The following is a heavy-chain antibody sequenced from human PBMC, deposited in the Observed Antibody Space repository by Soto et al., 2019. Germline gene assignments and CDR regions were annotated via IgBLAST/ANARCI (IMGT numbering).Heavy chain of an antibody. CDR2: IYYSGST. J-gene: IGHJ6*02. V-gene: IGHV4-30-4*01. Sequence: QVHLEESGPGLVKPSQTLSLTCTVLGDSIRSGDYYWNWVRQPPGGGLEGIGYIYYSGSTYYNPSLNSRLTMSVDTSKNQFSPGLSSVIAADTAVYYRARSAGYYYYGIDVWGQGTRVIVSS. CDR3: ARSAGYYYYGIDV. CDR1: GDSIRSGDYY.